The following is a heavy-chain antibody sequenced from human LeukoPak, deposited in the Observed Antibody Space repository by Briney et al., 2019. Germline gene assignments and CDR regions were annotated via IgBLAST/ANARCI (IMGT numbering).Heavy chain of an antibody. J-gene: IGHJ4*02. CDR3: ARAGYCSGGSCYGSDY. V-gene: IGHV3-33*01. Sequence: TGGSLRLSCAASGFTFSSYGMHWVRQAPGKGLEWVAAIWYDGSIQYYADSVKGRFTISRDNSKNTLYLQMDSLRAEDTAVYYCARAGYCSGGSCYGSDYWGQGTLVSVSS. CDR1: GFTFSSYG. CDR2: IWYDGSIQ. D-gene: IGHD2-15*01.